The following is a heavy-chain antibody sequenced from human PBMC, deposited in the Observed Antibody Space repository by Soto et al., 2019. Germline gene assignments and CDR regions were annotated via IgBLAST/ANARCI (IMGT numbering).Heavy chain of an antibody. CDR2: IYSSGST. Sequence: QVQLQESGPGLVKPSETLSLTCTVSGGSVSSDTHYWSWIRQPPGKRLEWMGIIYSSGSTNYTPSLKTRVTMSVATSKNQFSLKLRSVIVADTAVYHCARFVRSCSGTTCYTRADVWGQGTTVTVSS. J-gene: IGHJ6*02. CDR3: ARFVRSCSGTTCYTRADV. D-gene: IGHD2-2*02. V-gene: IGHV4-61*01. CDR1: GGSVSSDTHY.